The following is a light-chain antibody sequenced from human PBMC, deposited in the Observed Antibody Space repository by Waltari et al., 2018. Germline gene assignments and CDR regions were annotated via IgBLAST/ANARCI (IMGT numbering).Light chain of an antibody. Sequence: QSVLTQPPSVSAAPGQRVTISCSGGSSHIGNNYVSWYRQFHGTAPKLLIYEKTDRPSGIPGRFSGSKSGTSATLDITGLQAGDEADYYCGTWDSSLSGAVFGGGTHLTVL. CDR2: EKT. V-gene: IGLV1-51*02. CDR1: SSHIGNNY. J-gene: IGLJ7*01. CDR3: GTWDSSLSGAV.